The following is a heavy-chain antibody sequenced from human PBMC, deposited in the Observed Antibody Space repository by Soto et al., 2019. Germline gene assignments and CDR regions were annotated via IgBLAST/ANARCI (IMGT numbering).Heavy chain of an antibody. CDR2: IYYSGST. D-gene: IGHD2-15*01. J-gene: IGHJ5*02. V-gene: IGHV4-39*01. CDR3: ARHGPLSGIVVVVAAIRA. CDR1: GGSISSSSYY. Sequence: KPSETLSLTCTVSGGSISSSSYYWGWIRQPPGKGLEWIGSIYYSGSTYYNPSLKSRVTISVDTSKNQFSLKLSSVTAADTAVYYCARHGPLSGIVVVVAAIRAWGQGTLVTVSS.